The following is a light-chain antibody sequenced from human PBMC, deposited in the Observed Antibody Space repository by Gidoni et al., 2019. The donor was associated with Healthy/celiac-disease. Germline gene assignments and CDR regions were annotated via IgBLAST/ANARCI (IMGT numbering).Light chain of an antibody. J-gene: IGLJ3*02. CDR3: CSYAGSSWV. V-gene: IGLV2-23*01. CDR1: SSDVGRYNL. Sequence: QSALTQPDYVSGSPGQSIPISCTGTSSDVGRYNLVSWYQQHPGKAPNLMIYEGSKRPSGVSNRFSGSKSGNTASLTISGLQAEDEADYYCCSYAGSSWVFGGGTKLTVL. CDR2: EGS.